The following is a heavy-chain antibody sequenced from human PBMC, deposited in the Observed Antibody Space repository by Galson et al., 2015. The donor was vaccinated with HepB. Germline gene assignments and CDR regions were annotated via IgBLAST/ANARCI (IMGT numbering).Heavy chain of an antibody. CDR3: ARVGIHCSSTSCNHPAISGLLLFWYFDL. V-gene: IGHV3-11*06. CDR1: GFTFSDYY. D-gene: IGHD2-2*01. J-gene: IGHJ2*01. CDR2: ISSSSSYT. Sequence: LRLSCAASGFTFSDYYMSWIRQAPGKGLEWVSYISSSSSYTNYADSVKGRFTISRDNAKNSLYLQMNSLRAEDTAVYYCARVGIHCSSTSCNHPAISGLLLFWYFDLWGRGTLVTVSS.